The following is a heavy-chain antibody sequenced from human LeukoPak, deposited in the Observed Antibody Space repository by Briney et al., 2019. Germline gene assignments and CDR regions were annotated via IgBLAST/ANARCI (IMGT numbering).Heavy chain of an antibody. J-gene: IGHJ4*02. V-gene: IGHV3-30*04. Sequence: GKSLRLSCVASGFSFSDSVIHWVRQAPGKGLEWVAGISHDVKTTYYADSAKGRFTISRDNSRNTVFLQMNRLRPEDTAVYYCVKEAYYGWGSSPTFYFDYWGQGTRVTVSS. CDR3: VKEAYYGWGSSPTFYFDY. CDR1: GFSFSDSV. CDR2: ISHDVKTT. D-gene: IGHD3-10*01.